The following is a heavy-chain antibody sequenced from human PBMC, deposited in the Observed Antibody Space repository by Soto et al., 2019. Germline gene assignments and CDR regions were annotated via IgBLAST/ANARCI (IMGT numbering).Heavy chain of an antibody. CDR3: VRGGSGATSADLFDA. V-gene: IGHV3-21*01. Sequence: PVGSLRLSCAASGFTFSAYSINWVRQAPGKGLDWVSSISSTSSVIFYAESVRGRFTISRDNAKNSLYLQMNGLRAEDTAVYYCVRGGSGATSADLFDAWGQGTLVTVSS. CDR1: GFTFSAYS. D-gene: IGHD3-10*01. CDR2: ISSTSSVI. J-gene: IGHJ3*01.